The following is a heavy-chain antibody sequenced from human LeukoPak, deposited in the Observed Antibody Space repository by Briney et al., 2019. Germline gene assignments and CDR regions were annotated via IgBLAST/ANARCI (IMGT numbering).Heavy chain of an antibody. CDR2: INPNSGGT. V-gene: IGHV1-2*02. Sequence: GASVKVSCKASGYTFTGYYMHWVRQAPGQGLEWMGWINPNSGGTNYAQKFQGRVTMTRDTSISTAYMELSRLRSDDTAVYYCARGPAAVRRNWFDPWGQGTLVTVSS. CDR3: ARGPAAVRRNWFDP. CDR1: GYTFTGYY. D-gene: IGHD2-2*01. J-gene: IGHJ5*02.